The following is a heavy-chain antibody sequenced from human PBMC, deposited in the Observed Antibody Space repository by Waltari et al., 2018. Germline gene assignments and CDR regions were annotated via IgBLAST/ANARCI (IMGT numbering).Heavy chain of an antibody. CDR1: GFTVNDYA. CDR3: ARGGPEGWELSP. V-gene: IGHV3-48*04. CDR2: ISRSSSSGTTI. Sequence: EVQLVESGGGLVQPGGSLRLSCAASGFTVNDYAMNWVRQAPGKGLEWVSYISRSSSSGTTIYYADSVKGRFTISSDNAKNSLYLQMNSLRAEDTAVYYCARGGPEGWELSPWGQGTLVTVSS. J-gene: IGHJ5*02. D-gene: IGHD1-26*01.